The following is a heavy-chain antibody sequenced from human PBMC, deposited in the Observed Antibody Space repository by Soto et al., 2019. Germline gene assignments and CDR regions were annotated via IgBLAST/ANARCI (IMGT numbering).Heavy chain of an antibody. CDR1: GGSFSGYY. CDR3: ARGLGGDVTYGMDV. D-gene: IGHD2-21*02. CDR2: INHSGST. V-gene: IGHV4-34*01. Sequence: SSETLSLTCAVYGGSFSGYYWSWIRQPPGKGLEWIGEINHSGSTNYNPSLKSRVTISVDTSKNQFSLKLSSVTAADTAVYYCARGLGGDVTYGMDVWGQGTTVTVSS. J-gene: IGHJ6*02.